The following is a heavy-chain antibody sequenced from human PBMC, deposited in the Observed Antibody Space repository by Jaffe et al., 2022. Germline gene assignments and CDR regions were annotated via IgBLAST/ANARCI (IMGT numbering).Heavy chain of an antibody. D-gene: IGHD2-2*01. CDR3: AKGPSEAYCSSTSCYGGGVNAYNYYYYYMDV. Sequence: QVQLVESGGGVVQPGRSLRLSCAASGFTFSSYGMHWVRQAPGKGLEWVAVISYDGSNKYYADSVKGRFTISRDNSKNTLYLQMNSLRAEDTAVYYCAKGPSEAYCSSTSCYGGGVNAYNYYYYYMDVWGKGTTVTVSS. J-gene: IGHJ6*03. CDR1: GFTFSSYG. CDR2: ISYDGSNK. V-gene: IGHV3-30*18.